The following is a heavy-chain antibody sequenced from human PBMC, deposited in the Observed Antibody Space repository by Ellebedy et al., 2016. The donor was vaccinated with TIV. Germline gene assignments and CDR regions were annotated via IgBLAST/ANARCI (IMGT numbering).Heavy chain of an antibody. CDR3: TKGGSENVWASYLDY. CDR2: IRGTVMST. V-gene: IGHV3-23*01. Sequence: PGGSLRLSCTASGFTFSNYAMGWVRQAPGKGLEWVSAIRGTVMSTFYADSVKGRFTISKDNSKNTVYLQMKSLRAEDTAVYYCTKGGSENVWASYLDYWGLGILVTVSS. J-gene: IGHJ4*02. CDR1: GFTFSNYA. D-gene: IGHD3-16*02.